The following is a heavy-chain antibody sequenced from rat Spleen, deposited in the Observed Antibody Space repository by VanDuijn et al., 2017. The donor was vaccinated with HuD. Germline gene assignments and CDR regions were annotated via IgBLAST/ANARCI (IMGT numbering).Heavy chain of an antibody. J-gene: IGHJ3*01. V-gene: IGHV5-31*01. Sequence: EVQLMESGGGLVQPGKSLKLSCVASGFTFNVYWMAWIRQAPGKGLEWVASITNTGDTTYYSDSVKGRFTISRDNAESTLYLQMNSLRSEDTATYYCARHGVNYGAYNWFAYWGQGTLVTVSS. CDR2: ITNTGDTT. CDR3: ARHGVNYGAYNWFAY. D-gene: IGHD1-11*01. CDR1: GFTFNVYW.